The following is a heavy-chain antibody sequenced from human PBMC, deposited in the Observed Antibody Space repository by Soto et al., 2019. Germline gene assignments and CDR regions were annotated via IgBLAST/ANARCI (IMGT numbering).Heavy chain of an antibody. Sequence: EAQLLESGGGLVQPGGSLRLSCAASGFTFSTYPMSWVRQAPGKGLEWVSGISGSGISTYYTDSVKGRFTISRDNSKHTVFLQMNSLRDEDTAGYYCVKPPVITASCYYYDMDVWGQGTTVTVSS. D-gene: IGHD4-4*01. V-gene: IGHV3-23*01. CDR1: GFTFSTYP. CDR2: ISGSGIST. J-gene: IGHJ6*02. CDR3: VKPPVITASCYYYDMDV.